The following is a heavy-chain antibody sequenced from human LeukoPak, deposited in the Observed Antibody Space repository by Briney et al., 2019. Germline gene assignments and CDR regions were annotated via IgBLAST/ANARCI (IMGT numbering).Heavy chain of an antibody. CDR2: INQDGSEK. Sequence: GGSLRLSCAASGFTFSSHWMSWVRQTPGKGLEWVANINQDGSEKYYLDSVKGRFTISRDNAKNSLYLQMSSLRAEDTAVYYCARDGTAPGVYFDYWGQGTLVTVS. D-gene: IGHD6-13*01. V-gene: IGHV3-7*01. CDR3: ARDGTAPGVYFDY. CDR1: GFTFSSHW. J-gene: IGHJ4*02.